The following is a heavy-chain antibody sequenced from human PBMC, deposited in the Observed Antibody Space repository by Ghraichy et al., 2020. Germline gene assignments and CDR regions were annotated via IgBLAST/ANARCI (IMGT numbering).Heavy chain of an antibody. V-gene: IGHV1-24*01. D-gene: IGHD6-19*01. CDR1: GYTLTELS. J-gene: IGHJ6*02. Sequence: ASVKVSCKVSGYTLTELSMHWVRQAPGKGLEWMGGFDPEDGETIYAQKFQGRVTMTEDTSTDTAYMELSSLRSEDTAVYYCATDGAGRRPDYYYYGMDVWGRGTTVTVSS. CDR2: FDPEDGET. CDR3: ATDGAGRRPDYYYYGMDV.